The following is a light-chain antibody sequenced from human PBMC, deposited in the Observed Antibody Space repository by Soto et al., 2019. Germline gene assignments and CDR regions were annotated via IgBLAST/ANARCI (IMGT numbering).Light chain of an antibody. CDR1: ASDVGTYNL. CDR2: EVS. Sequence: QSALTQPASVSGSPGQSITISCTGTASDVGTYNLVSWYQHHPDKAPKLIIYEVSKRPSGVSNRFSGSKSGNTASLTISGLQAEDEADYYCYSYVGNNILIFGGGTKLTVL. V-gene: IGLV2-23*02. J-gene: IGLJ2*01. CDR3: YSYVGNNILI.